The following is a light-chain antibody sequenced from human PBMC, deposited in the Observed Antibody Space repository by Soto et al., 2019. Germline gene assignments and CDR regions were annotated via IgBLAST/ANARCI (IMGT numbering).Light chain of an antibody. CDR2: KND. Sequence: QSVLTQPPSASGTPGQRVTISCSGSTSNIGKNFVYWYQQLPGMAPRLLIYKNDQRPSGVPDRFSGSKSGTSASLAISGVRSEDEADYFCAVWDDSLTAYLFXSGTKVTVL. CDR1: TSNIGKNF. V-gene: IGLV1-47*01. J-gene: IGLJ1*01. CDR3: AVWDDSLTAYL.